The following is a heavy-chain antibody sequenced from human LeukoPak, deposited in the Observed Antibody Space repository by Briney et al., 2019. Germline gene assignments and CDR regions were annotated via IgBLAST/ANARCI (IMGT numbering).Heavy chain of an antibody. Sequence: GASVKVSCKASGYTFTNYDINWVRQAAGQGLEWMGLMNANSGNTGYTQKFQGRVTMTTDTSTDTAYMDLRSLRSDDTAIYYCARDEGAYSDYIWGSYRPPGKHKGMDVWGQGTTVTVSS. CDR3: ARDEGAYSDYIWGSYRPPGKHKGMDV. D-gene: IGHD3-16*02. V-gene: IGHV1-8*01. CDR1: GYTFTNYD. CDR2: MNANSGNT. J-gene: IGHJ6*02.